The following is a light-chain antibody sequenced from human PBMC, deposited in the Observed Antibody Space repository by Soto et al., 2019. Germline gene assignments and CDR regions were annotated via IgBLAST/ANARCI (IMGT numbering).Light chain of an antibody. V-gene: IGKV3-15*01. CDR3: QQYSNWPT. J-gene: IGKJ1*01. CDR2: GAS. CDR1: QSVSSK. Sequence: EIVMTQSPATLSVSPGERATLSCRASQSVSSKLAWYQQKPGQAPRLLIYGASTRATGIPARFSGSGSGTEFALTISSLQSEDFAVYYCQQYSNWPTFGQGTKVDIK.